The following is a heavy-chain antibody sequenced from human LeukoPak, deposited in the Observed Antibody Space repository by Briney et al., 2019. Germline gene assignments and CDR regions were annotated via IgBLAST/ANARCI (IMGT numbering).Heavy chain of an antibody. CDR3: ARATSGTYYYFDS. V-gene: IGHV4-39*07. CDR1: GGSISSGTYY. D-gene: IGHD3-10*01. J-gene: IGHJ4*02. CDR2: IYYSGST. Sequence: PSETLSLTCIVSGGSISSGTYYWGWIRQPPGKGLEWIGSIYYSGSTYYNPSLKSRVTISVDTSKNQFSLKLSSVTAADTALYYCARATSGTYYYFDSWGRGTLVTVSS.